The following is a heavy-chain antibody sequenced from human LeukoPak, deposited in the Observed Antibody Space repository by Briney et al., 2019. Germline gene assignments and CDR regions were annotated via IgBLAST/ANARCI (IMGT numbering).Heavy chain of an antibody. CDR1: GFTFSSYA. Sequence: GGSLRLSCAASGFTFSSYAMSWARQAPGKGLEWVSAISGSGGSTYYADSVKGRFTISRDNSKNTLYLQMNSLRAEDTAVYYCAKEYAIFGVFMNAFDIWGQGTMVTVSS. CDR3: AKEYAIFGVFMNAFDI. V-gene: IGHV3-23*01. D-gene: IGHD3-3*01. J-gene: IGHJ3*02. CDR2: ISGSGGST.